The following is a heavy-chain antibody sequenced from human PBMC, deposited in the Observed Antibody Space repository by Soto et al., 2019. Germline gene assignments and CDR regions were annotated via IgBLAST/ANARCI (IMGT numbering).Heavy chain of an antibody. CDR1: GFTFSRYA. V-gene: IGHV3-23*01. J-gene: IGHJ4*02. D-gene: IGHD2-2*01. CDR2: ITGSGGST. Sequence: EVQLLESGGGLVQPGGSLRLSCATSGFTFSRYAMSWVRQAPGKGLEWVSAITGSGGSTYHADSVKGRFTISRDNSKNTVYLQINSLRAEDTAVYYCGKALRDQLLCSFDYWGQGTLVTVSS. CDR3: GKALRDQLLCSFDY.